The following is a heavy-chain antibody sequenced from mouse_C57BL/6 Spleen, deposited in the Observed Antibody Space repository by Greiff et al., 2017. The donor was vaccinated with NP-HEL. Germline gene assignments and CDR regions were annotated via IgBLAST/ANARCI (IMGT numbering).Heavy chain of an antibody. CDR3: ARGGPYYGSSYVVV. V-gene: IGHV1-52*01. CDR1: GYTFTSYW. Sequence: QVQLQQPGAELVRPGSSVKLSCKASGYTFTSYWLHWVKQRPIQGLEWIGNIDPSDSETHYNQKFKDKATLTVDKSSSTAYMQLSSLTSEDSAVYYCARGGPYYGSSYVVVWGTGTTVTVSS. CDR2: IDPSDSET. J-gene: IGHJ1*03. D-gene: IGHD1-1*01.